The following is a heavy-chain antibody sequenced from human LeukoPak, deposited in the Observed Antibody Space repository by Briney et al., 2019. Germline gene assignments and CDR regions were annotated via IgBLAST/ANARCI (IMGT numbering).Heavy chain of an antibody. D-gene: IGHD2-21*02. CDR2: IYYSGST. J-gene: IGHJ5*02. Sequence: SETLSLTCIVSGGSVSSGSYYWSWIRQPPGKGLEWIGYIYYSGSTYYNPSLKSRVTISVDTSKNQFSLKLSSVTAADTAVYYCARGLLFSWFDPWGQGTLVTVSS. V-gene: IGHV4-61*01. CDR3: ARGLLFSWFDP. CDR1: GGSVSSGSYY.